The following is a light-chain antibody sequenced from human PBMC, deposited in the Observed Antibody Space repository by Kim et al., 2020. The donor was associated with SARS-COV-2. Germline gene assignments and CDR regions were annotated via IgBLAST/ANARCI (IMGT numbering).Light chain of an antibody. V-gene: IGLV3-9*01. CDR3: QVWDNNTWV. J-gene: IGLJ3*02. Sequence: VSLGQTASITCGGDNIGSKHVHWYQQKAGQAPVLVIYRDSSRPAEIPERFSGSNSGNTATLTVSRAQAGDEADYYCQVWDNNTWVFGAGTKLTVL. CDR2: RDS. CDR1: NIGSKH.